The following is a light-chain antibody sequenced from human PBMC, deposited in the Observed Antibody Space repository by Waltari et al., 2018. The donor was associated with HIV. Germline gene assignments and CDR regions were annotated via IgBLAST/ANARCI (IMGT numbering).Light chain of an antibody. Sequence: QPVLTQPPSASGTPGQRVIISCSGRSSTIGRHAVIWYQPLPGATPTLLIFGNNHRSSGVPDRFSGSKSATSASLAISGLRSVDEADYSCAAWDDSLDGPVFGGGTKLTVL. J-gene: IGLJ2*01. CDR1: SSTIGRHA. CDR2: GNN. V-gene: IGLV1-44*01. CDR3: AAWDDSLDGPV.